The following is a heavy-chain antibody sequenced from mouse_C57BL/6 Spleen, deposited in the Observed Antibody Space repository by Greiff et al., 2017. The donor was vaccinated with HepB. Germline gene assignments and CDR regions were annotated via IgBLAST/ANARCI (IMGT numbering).Heavy chain of an antibody. D-gene: IGHD2-5*01. CDR3: ERSRDYYSNYFLAY. V-gene: IGHV1-85*01. CDR1: GYTFTSYD. CDR2: IYPRDGST. Sequence: QVQLQQSGPELVKPGASVKLSCKASGYTFTSYDIHWVKQRPGQGLEWIGWIYPRDGSTKYNEKFKGKATLTVDTSSSTAYMELLSLTSEDSAVYFCERSRDYYSNYFLAYWGQGTLVTVSA. J-gene: IGHJ3*01.